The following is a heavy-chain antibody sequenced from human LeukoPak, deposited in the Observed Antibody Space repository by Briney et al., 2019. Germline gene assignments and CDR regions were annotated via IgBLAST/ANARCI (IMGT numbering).Heavy chain of an antibody. Sequence: SETLSLTCPVSGGSISSGGYYWSWIRQHPGKGLEWIGYIYYSGSTSYNPSLKSRVNKYVETSKNQFSLKLSSVTAADTAVYYCARARSSSWFDYWGQGTLVTVSS. V-gene: IGHV4-31*03. D-gene: IGHD6-13*01. CDR1: GGSISSGGYY. CDR3: ARARSSSWFDY. J-gene: IGHJ4*02. CDR2: IYYSGST.